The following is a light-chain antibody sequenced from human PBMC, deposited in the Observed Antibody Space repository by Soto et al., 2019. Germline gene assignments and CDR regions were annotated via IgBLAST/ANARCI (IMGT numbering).Light chain of an antibody. Sequence: QSVLRQPPSVSAAPGQKVTISCSGSSSNIGNNYVSWYQQLPGTAPKLLIYDNNKRPSGIPDRFSGSKSGTSATLGITGLQTGDEADYYCGTWDSSLSAGGVFGGGTKVTVL. V-gene: IGLV1-51*01. CDR2: DNN. CDR3: GTWDSSLSAGGV. J-gene: IGLJ2*01. CDR1: SSNIGNNY.